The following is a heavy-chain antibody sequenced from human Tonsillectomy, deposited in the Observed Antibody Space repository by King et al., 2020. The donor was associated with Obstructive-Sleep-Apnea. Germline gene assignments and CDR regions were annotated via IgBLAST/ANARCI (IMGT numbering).Heavy chain of an antibody. CDR2: ISNDGSNK. V-gene: IGHV3-30*04. CDR1: GFTFSSYA. CDR3: SDLVGYCSSISCPGY. Sequence: VQLVESGGGVVQPGRSLRLSCAASGFTFSSYAMNWVRQAPGKGLEWVALISNDGSNKYYADSVKGRFTISRDNSKNTLYLQMESLRAEDTAVYYCSDLVGYCSSISCPGYWGQGTLVTVSS. J-gene: IGHJ4*02. D-gene: IGHD2-2*01.